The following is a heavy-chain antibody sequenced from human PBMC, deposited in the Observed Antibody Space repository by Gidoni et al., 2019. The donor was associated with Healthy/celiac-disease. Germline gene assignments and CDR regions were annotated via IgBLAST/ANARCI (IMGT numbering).Heavy chain of an antibody. CDR2: SSWNSGSI. Sequence: EVQLVESGGGLVQPGMSLRLSCTASGFTFDYYAMHWVRQAPGKGLEWGSGSSWNSGSIGYEDAVKGRLIISRDNAKNSLYLQMNSLRAEDTALYYCAKARGGGYSHRPDFIEYWGQGTLVTVSS. V-gene: IGHV3-9*01. J-gene: IGHJ4*02. CDR3: AKARGGGYSHRPDFIEY. CDR1: GFTFDYYA. D-gene: IGHD3-22*01.